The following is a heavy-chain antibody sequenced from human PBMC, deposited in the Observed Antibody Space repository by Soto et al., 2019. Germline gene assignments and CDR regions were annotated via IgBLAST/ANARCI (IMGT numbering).Heavy chain of an antibody. CDR3: ARTHTTLWFDP. Sequence: PSETLSLTCTVSGGSISSYYWSWIRQPPGKGLEWIGYIYYSGSTNYNPSLKSRVTISVDTSKNQFSLKLSSVTAADTAVYYCARTHTTLWFDPWGQGTLVTVSS. V-gene: IGHV4-59*01. CDR1: GGSISSYY. D-gene: IGHD1-26*01. CDR2: IYYSGST. J-gene: IGHJ5*02.